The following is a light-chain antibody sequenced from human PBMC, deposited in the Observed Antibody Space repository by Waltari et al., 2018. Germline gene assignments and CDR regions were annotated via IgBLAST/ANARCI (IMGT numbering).Light chain of an antibody. V-gene: IGLV6-57*01. CDR2: EDF. CDR3: QSYDDNIVI. CDR1: SGRLASNS. Sequence: NFMLTQPHSVSESPGKTVTISCTRRSGRLASNSVQWYQQPPGSSPTTVIYEDFQRPYGVPNRFSGSIDSSSKSASLTISGLRTEDEADYYCQSYDDNIVIFGGGTKLTVL. J-gene: IGLJ2*01.